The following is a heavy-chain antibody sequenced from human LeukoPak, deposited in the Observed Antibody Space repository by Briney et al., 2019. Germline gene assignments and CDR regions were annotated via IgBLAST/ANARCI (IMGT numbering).Heavy chain of an antibody. J-gene: IGHJ5*02. CDR2: IYYSGST. CDR1: GGSISSGDYY. Sequence: SQTLSLTCTVSGGSISSGDYYWSWIRQPPGKGLEWIGYIYYSGSTYYNPSLKNRVTISVDTSKNQFSLKLSSVTAADTAVYYCARGRYYYGSGSPPFDPWGQGTLVTVSS. CDR3: ARGRYYYGSGSPPFDP. V-gene: IGHV4-30-4*01. D-gene: IGHD3-10*01.